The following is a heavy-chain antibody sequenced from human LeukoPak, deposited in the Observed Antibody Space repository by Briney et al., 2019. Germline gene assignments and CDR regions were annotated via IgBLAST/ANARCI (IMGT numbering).Heavy chain of an antibody. CDR2: IKQDGSEK. Sequence: GGSLRLSCAASGFTFSSYWMSWVRQAPGKGLEWVANIKQDGSEKYYVDSVKGRFTISRDNAKNSLYLQMNSLRAEDTAVYYCARTVLLSDYVFDYWGQGTLVTVSS. D-gene: IGHD3-16*01. V-gene: IGHV3-7*03. J-gene: IGHJ4*02. CDR1: GFTFSSYW. CDR3: ARTVLLSDYVFDY.